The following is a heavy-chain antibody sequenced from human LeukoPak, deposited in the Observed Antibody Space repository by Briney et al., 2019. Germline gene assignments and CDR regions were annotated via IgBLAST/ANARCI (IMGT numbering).Heavy chain of an antibody. CDR2: IYYSGST. V-gene: IGHV4-59*01. Sequence: PSETLSLTCTVSGGSISSYYWSWIRQPPGKGLEWIGYIYYSGSTNYNPSLKSRVTISVDTSKNQFSLKLSSVAAADTAVYYCARAAPAVIGRDSSGYYSGYYYYYMDVWGKGTTVTISS. CDR1: GGSISSYY. CDR3: ARAAPAVIGRDSSGYYSGYYYYYMDV. J-gene: IGHJ6*03. D-gene: IGHD3-22*01.